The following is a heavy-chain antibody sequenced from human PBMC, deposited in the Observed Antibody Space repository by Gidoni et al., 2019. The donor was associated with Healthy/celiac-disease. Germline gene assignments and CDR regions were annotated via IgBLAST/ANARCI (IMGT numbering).Heavy chain of an antibody. Sequence: QVQLVESGGGVVQPGRSLRLSCAASGFPFSSYAMHWVRQAPGKGLEWVAVISYDGSNKYYADSVKGRFTISRDNSKNTLYLQMNSLRAEDTAVYYCARDSGSYLEVHFDYWGQGTLVTVSS. D-gene: IGHD1-26*01. CDR1: GFPFSSYA. J-gene: IGHJ4*02. CDR2: ISYDGSNK. CDR3: ARDSGSYLEVHFDY. V-gene: IGHV3-30-3*01.